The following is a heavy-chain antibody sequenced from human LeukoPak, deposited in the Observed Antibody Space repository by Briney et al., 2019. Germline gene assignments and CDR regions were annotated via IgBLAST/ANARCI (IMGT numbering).Heavy chain of an antibody. J-gene: IGHJ4*02. D-gene: IGHD3-3*01. CDR1: GFTFSSST. Sequence: KPGGSLRLSCAVSGFTFSSSTMNWVRQAPGKGLEWVSSITSSSNYINYADSVKGRFTISRDNSKNTLYLQMNSLRAEDTAVYYCANSMELFLEWLLYLDYWGQGTLVTVSS. CDR3: ANSMELFLEWLLYLDY. CDR2: ITSSSNYI. V-gene: IGHV3-21*04.